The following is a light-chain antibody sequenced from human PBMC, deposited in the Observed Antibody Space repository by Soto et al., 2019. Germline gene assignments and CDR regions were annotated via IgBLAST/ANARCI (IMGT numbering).Light chain of an antibody. Sequence: EIVLTQSPGSLSLSPGERATLSCRASQSVSSSYLAWYHQKPGQAPRLLISGASTSATGIPDRFSGSGSGTDFTLTISRLEPEDFAVYYGQQYGASPYTFGRGTRLEIK. J-gene: IGKJ2*01. V-gene: IGKV3-20*01. CDR3: QQYGASPYT. CDR2: GAS. CDR1: QSVSSSY.